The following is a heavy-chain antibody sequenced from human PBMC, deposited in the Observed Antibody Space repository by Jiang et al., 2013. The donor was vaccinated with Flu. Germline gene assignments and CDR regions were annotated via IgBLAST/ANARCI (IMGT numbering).Heavy chain of an antibody. V-gene: IGHV3-23*04. J-gene: IGHJ4*02. Sequence: QLVESGGGLVQPGGSLRLSCAASGFTFSSYAMSWVRQAPGKGLEWVSAISGSGGSTYYADSVKGRFTISRDNSKNTLYLQMNSLRAEDTAVYYCANLDESPSYNWNYNSGYWGQGTLVTVSS. D-gene: IGHD1-7*01. CDR1: GFTFSSYA. CDR2: ISGSGGST. CDR3: ANLDESPSYNWNYNSGY.